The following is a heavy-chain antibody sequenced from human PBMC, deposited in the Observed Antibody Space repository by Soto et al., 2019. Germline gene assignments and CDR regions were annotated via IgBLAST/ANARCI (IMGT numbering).Heavy chain of an antibody. CDR3: ARPDTIFGVVRGHYYYGMDV. D-gene: IGHD3-3*01. J-gene: IGHJ6*02. CDR1: GGTFSSYA. CDR2: IIPIFGTA. Sequence: QVQLVQSGAEVKKPGSSVKVSCKASGGTFSSYAISWVRQAPGQGLEWMGGIIPIFGTANYAQKFQGRVTITADESTSTAYTELSSLRSEDTAVYYCARPDTIFGVVRGHYYYGMDVWGQGTTVTVSS. V-gene: IGHV1-69*01.